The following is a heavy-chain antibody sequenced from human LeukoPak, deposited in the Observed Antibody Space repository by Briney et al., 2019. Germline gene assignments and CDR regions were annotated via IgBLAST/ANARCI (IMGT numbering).Heavy chain of an antibody. CDR2: MYDSGTT. D-gene: IGHD6-19*01. CDR3: ARRFNSGWGSFDY. V-gene: IGHV4-59*08. J-gene: IGHJ4*02. Sequence: PSETLSLTCTVSGGSISSYYWNWIRQPPGKGLEWIAYMYDSGTTKYNPSLKSRVTISVDTSKSHFSLKLNSVTAADTAVYFCARRFNSGWGSFDYWGPGILVTVSS. CDR1: GGSISSYY.